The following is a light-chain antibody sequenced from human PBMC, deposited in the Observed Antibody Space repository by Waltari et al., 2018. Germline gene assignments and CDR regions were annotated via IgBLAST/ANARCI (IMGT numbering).Light chain of an antibody. J-gene: IGLJ2*01. CDR1: SLKIYH. Sequence: TQAPAVSVALGQTVRITCQAYSLKIYHTSWYQQRPGQAPLLVMYANNNRPSGIPDRFSVSYSGDTSYLTITGAQAEDEADYYCSSRDISAEHVVFGGGTKLAVL. CDR2: ANN. CDR3: SSRDISAEHVV. V-gene: IGLV3-19*01.